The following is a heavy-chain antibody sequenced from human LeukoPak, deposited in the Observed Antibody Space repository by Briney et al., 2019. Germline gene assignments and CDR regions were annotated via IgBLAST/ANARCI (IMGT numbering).Heavy chain of an antibody. D-gene: IGHD1-26*01. CDR1: GGSFSGYY. J-gene: IGHJ4*02. CDR3: ARMGAVTFGY. Sequence: SETLSLTCAVYGGSFSGYYWSWIRQPPGKGLEWIGEIKHSGSTNYNPSLKSRVTISVDTSKNQFSLKLSSVTAADTAVYYCARMGAVTFGYWGQGTLVTVSS. CDR2: IKHSGST. V-gene: IGHV4-34*01.